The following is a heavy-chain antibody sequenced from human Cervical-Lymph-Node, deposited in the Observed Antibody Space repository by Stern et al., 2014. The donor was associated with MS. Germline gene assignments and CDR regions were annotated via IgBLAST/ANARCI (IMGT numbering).Heavy chain of an antibody. J-gene: IGHJ4*02. Sequence: QVQLLQPGPEVKNPGSSVRVSCKASGGTLNTSAINWVRQAPGQGLEWMGGIFPIFGATNYAQKFQGRLTVTADESTTTVYMELNSLMSEDTAIYYCARVRCPNGVCYPRLDYWGQGALVTVSS. CDR2: IFPIFGAT. D-gene: IGHD2-8*01. CDR3: ARVRCPNGVCYPRLDY. CDR1: GGTLNTSA. V-gene: IGHV1-69*01.